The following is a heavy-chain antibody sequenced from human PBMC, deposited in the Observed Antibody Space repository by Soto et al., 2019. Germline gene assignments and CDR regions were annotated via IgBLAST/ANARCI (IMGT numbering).Heavy chain of an antibody. J-gene: IGHJ4*02. CDR3: ARQLAYYYDSSGYYFYY. D-gene: IGHD3-22*01. Sequence: QVQLVQSGAEVKKPGSSVKVSCKASGGTFSSYAISWVRQAPGQGLEWMGGIIPIFGTANYAQKFQGRFTITADESTSTAYIELSSLRSEDTAVYYCARQLAYYYDSSGYYFYYWGQGTLVTVSS. CDR2: IIPIFGTA. V-gene: IGHV1-69*01. CDR1: GGTFSSYA.